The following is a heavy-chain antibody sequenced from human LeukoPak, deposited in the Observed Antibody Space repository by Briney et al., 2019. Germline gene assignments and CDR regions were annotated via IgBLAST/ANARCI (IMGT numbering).Heavy chain of an antibody. CDR1: GFTFDDYA. J-gene: IGHJ6*02. CDR3: AKDSHYYYYYGMDV. CDR2: ISWNSGSI. V-gene: IGHV3-9*01. Sequence: GGSLRLSCAASGFTFDDYAMHWVRQAPGKGLEWVSGISWNSGSIGYADSVKGRFTISRDNAKNSLYLQMNSLRAEDTALYYCAKDSHYYYYYGMDVWGRGTTVTVSS.